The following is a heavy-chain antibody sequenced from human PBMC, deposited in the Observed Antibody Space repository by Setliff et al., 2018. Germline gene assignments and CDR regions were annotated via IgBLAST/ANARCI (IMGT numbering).Heavy chain of an antibody. CDR3: ALMGGFGESSNWFDP. J-gene: IGHJ5*02. CDR1: GYTFTSYA. D-gene: IGHD3-10*01. CDR2: IIPILGIA. Sequence: SVKVSCKASGYTFTSYAMNWVRQAPGQGLEWMGGIIPILGIANYAQKFQGRVTITADKSTSTAYMELNSLRAEDTAVYYCALMGGFGESSNWFDPWGQGTLVTVSS. V-gene: IGHV1-69*10.